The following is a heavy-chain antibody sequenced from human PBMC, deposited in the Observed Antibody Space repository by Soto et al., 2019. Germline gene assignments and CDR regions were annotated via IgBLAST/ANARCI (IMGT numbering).Heavy chain of an antibody. D-gene: IGHD3-3*01. Sequence: QITLNESGPTQVKPRQTLTLTCTFSGFSLTTSGAGVGWIRQSPGKAPEWLALIYWDDDKRHSPSLKSRLTITMDTSENQVVLTMAALDPADTANYYCAHRVLRTVFGLVTTTAIYFDFWGQGTPVAVSS. CDR3: AHRVLRTVFGLVTTTAIYFDF. CDR1: GFSLTTSGAG. J-gene: IGHJ4*02. V-gene: IGHV2-5*02. CDR2: IYWDDDK.